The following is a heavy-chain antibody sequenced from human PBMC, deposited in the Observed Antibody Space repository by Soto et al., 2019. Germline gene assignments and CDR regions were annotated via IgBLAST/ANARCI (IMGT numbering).Heavy chain of an antibody. CDR3: AHAPPVAGRNWYFDV. CDR2: IYWDDST. Sequence: QITLKESGPTVVKPTQTLTLTCTFSGFSVSTTGVGVAWIRQPPGKALEWLALIYWDDSTLYSPSLRSRLTITPDTSKNQVVLTKTNVDPADTATFFCAHAPPVAGRNWYFDVWGRGTLVTVSS. D-gene: IGHD6-19*01. J-gene: IGHJ2*01. CDR1: GFSVSTTGVG. V-gene: IGHV2-5*02.